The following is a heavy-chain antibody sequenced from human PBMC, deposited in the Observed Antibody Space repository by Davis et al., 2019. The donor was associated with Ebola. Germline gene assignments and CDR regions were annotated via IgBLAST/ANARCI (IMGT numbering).Heavy chain of an antibody. V-gene: IGHV4-39*02. CDR1: GGSISSSSYY. Sequence: MPSETLSLTCTVSGGSISSSSYYWGWIRQPPGKGLEWIGNMFYSGGTYYNPSLKSRVTISVDTSKNQFSLKLSSVTAADTAVYYCARDFPYYYYGMDVWGQGTTVTVSS. CDR2: MFYSGGT. CDR3: ARDFPYYYYGMDV. J-gene: IGHJ6*02.